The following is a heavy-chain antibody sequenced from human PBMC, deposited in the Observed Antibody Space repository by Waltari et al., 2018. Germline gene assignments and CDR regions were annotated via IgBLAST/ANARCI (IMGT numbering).Heavy chain of an antibody. CDR2: INPSSGGS. J-gene: IGHJ5*02. CDR3: ARQTNNWFDP. V-gene: IGHV1-2*02. D-gene: IGHD2-8*01. CDR1: GYTFTDYY. Sequence: QVHLVQSGAEVKKPGASVKVSCKASGYTFTDYYVHWVRQAPGQGLEWSGWINPSSGGSKSAQKFQGRGTMTRDTSITTVYMDVGSLRSDDTAVYYCARQTNNWFDPWGQGTLVTVSS.